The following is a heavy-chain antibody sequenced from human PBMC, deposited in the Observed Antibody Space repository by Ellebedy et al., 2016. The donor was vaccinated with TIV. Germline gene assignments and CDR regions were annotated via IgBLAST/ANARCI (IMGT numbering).Heavy chain of an antibody. V-gene: IGHV3-30-3*01. CDR2: ISYDGSNE. J-gene: IGHJ4*02. CDR3: ARDPITFGGVIVIPPGKC. Sequence: PGGSLRLSCAVSGFTFSNYAMHWVRQAPGKGLEWVAVISYDGSNEYYADSMKGRFTISRDNSRNALYLQMNSLRAEDTAVYYCARDPITFGGVIVIPPGKCWGQGTLVTVSS. CDR1: GFTFSNYA. D-gene: IGHD3-16*02.